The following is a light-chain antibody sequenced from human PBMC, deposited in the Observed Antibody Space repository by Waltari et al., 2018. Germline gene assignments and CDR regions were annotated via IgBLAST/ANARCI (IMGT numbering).Light chain of an antibody. Sequence: QSVLTQTPSVSGAPGQRVIISCTGSSPNIGSGYHVHWYQQLPGTAPKLLISGNNNRPSGVPDRFFGSKSGTSASLAITGLQAEDEADYYCQSYDSSLSHWVFGGGTKLTVL. CDR2: GNN. CDR1: SPNIGSGYH. V-gene: IGLV1-40*01. CDR3: QSYDSSLSHWV. J-gene: IGLJ3*02.